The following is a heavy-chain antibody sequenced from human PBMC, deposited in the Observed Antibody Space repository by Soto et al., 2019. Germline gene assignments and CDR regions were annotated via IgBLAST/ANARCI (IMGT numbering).Heavy chain of an antibody. CDR1: GFTFSDYY. V-gene: IGHV3-11*01. J-gene: IGHJ6*02. Sequence: GGSLRLSCAASGFTFSDYYMSWIRQAPGKGLEWVSYISSSGSTIYYADSVKGRFTISRDNAKNSLYLQMNSLRAEDTAVYYCARDDSSSPPYYHYGMDVWGQGTTVTV. D-gene: IGHD6-6*01. CDR3: ARDDSSSPPYYHYGMDV. CDR2: ISSSGSTI.